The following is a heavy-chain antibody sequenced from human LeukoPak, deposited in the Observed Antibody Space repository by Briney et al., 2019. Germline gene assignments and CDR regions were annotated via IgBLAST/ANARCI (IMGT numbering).Heavy chain of an antibody. D-gene: IGHD3-22*01. Sequence: SETLSLTCTVSGGSISSYYWSWIRQPPGKGLEWIGYIYYSGSTNYNPSLKSRVTISVDTSKNQFSLKLSSVTAADTAVYYCARAREYDSSGIGYWGQGTLVTVSS. CDR1: GGSISSYY. CDR2: IYYSGST. V-gene: IGHV4-59*01. CDR3: ARAREYDSSGIGY. J-gene: IGHJ4*02.